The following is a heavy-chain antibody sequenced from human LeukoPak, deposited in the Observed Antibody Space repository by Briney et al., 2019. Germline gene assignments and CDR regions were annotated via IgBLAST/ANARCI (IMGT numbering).Heavy chain of an antibody. J-gene: IGHJ5*02. V-gene: IGHV4-34*01. D-gene: IGHD3-3*01. Sequence: SETLSLTCAVYGGSFSGYYWSWIRQPPGKGLEWIGEINHSGSTNYNPSLKSRVTISVDTSKNQFSLKLSSVTAADTAVYYCARDITIFGVVIRWFDPWGQGTLVTVSS. CDR2: INHSGST. CDR1: GGSFSGYY. CDR3: ARDITIFGVVIRWFDP.